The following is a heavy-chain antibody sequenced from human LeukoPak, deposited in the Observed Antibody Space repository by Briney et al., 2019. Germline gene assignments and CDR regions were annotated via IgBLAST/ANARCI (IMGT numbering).Heavy chain of an antibody. CDR2: MNTDGSTT. CDR3: AKDGVWQSYYFDY. CDR1: GFTFSSYW. Sequence: SGGSLRLSCAASGFTFSSYWMIWVRQAPGKGLVYVSHMNTDGSTTNYVDSVKGRFTISRDNAKNTLYLQMDSLRAEDTAVYYSAKDGVWQSYYFDYWGQGTLVTVSS. J-gene: IGHJ4*02. D-gene: IGHD6-19*01. V-gene: IGHV3-74*01.